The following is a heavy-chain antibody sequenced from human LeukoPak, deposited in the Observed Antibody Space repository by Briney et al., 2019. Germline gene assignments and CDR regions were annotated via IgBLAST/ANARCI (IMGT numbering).Heavy chain of an antibody. CDR2: INAGNGNT. CDR1: GYTFTSYA. D-gene: IGHD2-2*01. V-gene: IGHV1-3*01. Sequence: ASVKVSCKASGYTFTSYAMHWVRQAPGQRLEWMGWINAGNGNTKYSQKFQGRVTITRDTSASTAYMELSSLRSEDTAVYYCARDLGYCSSTSCSDNFDYWGQGTLVTVSS. J-gene: IGHJ4*02. CDR3: ARDLGYCSSTSCSDNFDY.